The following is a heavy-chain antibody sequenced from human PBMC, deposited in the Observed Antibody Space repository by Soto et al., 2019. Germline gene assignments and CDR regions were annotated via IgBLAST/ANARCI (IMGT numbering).Heavy chain of an antibody. Sequence: QVQLVQSGAEVKKSGASVKVSCKASGYTFTSYDINWVRQATGQGLEWMGWINPNNGNTGYAQKFQGRVTVTSDTSINTVYMELSSLRSEDTAVYYCARRAETNGWNGFGADKYYFDFWGQGTLVTVSS. J-gene: IGHJ4*02. CDR3: ARRAETNGWNGFGADKYYFDF. V-gene: IGHV1-8*01. CDR1: GYTFTSYD. CDR2: INPNNGNT. D-gene: IGHD1-1*01.